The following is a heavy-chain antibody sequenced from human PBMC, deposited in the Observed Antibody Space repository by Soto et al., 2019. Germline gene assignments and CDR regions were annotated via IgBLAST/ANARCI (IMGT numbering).Heavy chain of an antibody. CDR2: FYRGGRR. CDR3: AGEVVVGATAKFDR. D-gene: IGHD2-21*01. V-gene: IGHV3-53*03. Sequence: EVQMVESGGGLIQPGGSLKLSCAVSGFGVTESETYVSWIRQAPGKGLEWVAAFYRGGRRNYAASVKGRFVISRDKSENSVFLQLNLVRVEDTAVYYCAGEVVVGATAKFDRWGQGTMVIVSP. CDR1: GFGVTESETY. J-gene: IGHJ5*02.